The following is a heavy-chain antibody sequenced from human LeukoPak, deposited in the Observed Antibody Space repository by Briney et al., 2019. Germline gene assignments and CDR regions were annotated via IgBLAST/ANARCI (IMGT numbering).Heavy chain of an antibody. D-gene: IGHD3-22*01. CDR2: IYSGGST. CDR3: ARGVDYYDSSGYYY. J-gene: IGHJ4*02. V-gene: IGHV3-66*01. CDR1: GFTVSSNY. Sequence: GGSLRLSCAAYGFTVSSNYMSWVRQAPGKGLEWVSVIYSGGSTYYADSVKGRFTISRDNSKNTLYLQMNSLRAEDTAVYYCARGVDYYDSSGYYYWGQGTLVTVSS.